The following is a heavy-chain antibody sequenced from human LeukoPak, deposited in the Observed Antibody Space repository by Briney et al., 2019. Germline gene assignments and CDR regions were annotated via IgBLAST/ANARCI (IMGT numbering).Heavy chain of an antibody. CDR2: ISYDGSNK. V-gene: IGHV3-30-3*01. J-gene: IGHJ3*02. CDR1: GFTFSSYA. CDR3: ARDQGLFDI. Sequence: GRSLRLSCAASGFTFSSYAMHGVSQAPGKGLEWVAVISYDGSNKYYADSVKGRFTISRDNSKNTLYLQMNSLRAEDTAVYYCARDQGLFDIWGQGTMVTVSS.